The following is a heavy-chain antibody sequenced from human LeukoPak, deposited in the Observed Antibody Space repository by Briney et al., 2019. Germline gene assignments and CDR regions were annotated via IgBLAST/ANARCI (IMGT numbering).Heavy chain of an antibody. J-gene: IGHJ4*02. D-gene: IGHD6-13*01. V-gene: IGHV4-34*01. CDR2: INHSGST. CDR3: ARAGIAGSPSGY. Sequence: SETLSLTCAVYGGSFSGYYWSWTRQPPGTGLEWIGEINHSGSTNYNPSLKSRATMSIDTTKNQFSLKLRSVTAADTAVYFCARAGIAGSPSGYWGQGTLVTVSS. CDR1: GGSFSGYY.